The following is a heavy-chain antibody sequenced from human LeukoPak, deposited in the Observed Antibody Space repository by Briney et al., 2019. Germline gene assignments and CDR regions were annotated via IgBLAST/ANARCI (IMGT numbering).Heavy chain of an antibody. V-gene: IGHV1-2*02. J-gene: IGHJ4*02. CDR3: ARDGGPYCDGASCSFDY. D-gene: IGHD2-21*01. CDR2: IDPNSGDT. CDR1: GYTFTVYY. Sequence: ASVKVSCKASGYTFTVYYFHWVRQAPGQGLEWMGWIDPNSGDTHYTQKFQDRVTMTRDTSITTAYMQLTRLRSDDTAVFYCARDGGPYCDGASCSFDYWGQGTLVAVSS.